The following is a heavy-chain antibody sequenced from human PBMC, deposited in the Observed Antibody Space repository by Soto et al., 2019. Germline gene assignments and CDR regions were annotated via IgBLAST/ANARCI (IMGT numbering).Heavy chain of an antibody. V-gene: IGHV3-33*01. J-gene: IGHJ4*02. CDR1: GFTFSSYG. D-gene: IGHD6-13*01. CDR2: IWYDGSNK. Sequence: QVQLVESGGGVVLPGRSLRLSCAASGFTFSSYGMHWVRQAPGKGLEWVAVIWYDGSNKYYADSVKGRFTISRDNSKNTLYLQMNSPRAEDTAVYYCARYSSSWAFDYWGQGTLVTVSS. CDR3: ARYSSSWAFDY.